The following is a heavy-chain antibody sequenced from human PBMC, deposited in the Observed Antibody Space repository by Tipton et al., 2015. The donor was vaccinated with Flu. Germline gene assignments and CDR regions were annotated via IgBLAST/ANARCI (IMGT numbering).Heavy chain of an antibody. Sequence: TLSLTCTVSGGSISSDGYYWNWTRQHPGKGLEWIGYIYYSGSTYYNPSLKSRVTISVDTSRNQFSLKLSSVTAADTAVYYCAKEGPSWYFDLWGRGTLVTVSS. V-gene: IGHV4-31*03. CDR3: AKEGPSWYFDL. CDR2: IYYSGST. CDR1: GGSISSDGYY. J-gene: IGHJ2*01.